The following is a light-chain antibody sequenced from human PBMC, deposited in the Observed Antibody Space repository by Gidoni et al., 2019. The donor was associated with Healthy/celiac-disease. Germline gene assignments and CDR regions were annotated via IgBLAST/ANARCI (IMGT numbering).Light chain of an antibody. J-gene: IGKJ1*01. V-gene: IGKV3-20*01. CDR1: QSVSSSY. CDR2: GAS. CDR3: QQYGSSPVT. Sequence: EIVLKQSPGTLSLSPGERATLSCRASQSVSSSYFAWYQQKPGQAPRLLIYGASSRATGIPDRFSGSGSGTDFTLTISRLEPEDFAVYYCQQYGSSPVTFGQGTKVEIK.